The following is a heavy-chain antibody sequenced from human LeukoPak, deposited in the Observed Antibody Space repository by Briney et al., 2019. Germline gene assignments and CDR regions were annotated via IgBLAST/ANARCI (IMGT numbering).Heavy chain of an antibody. CDR1: GFTFSSYA. D-gene: IGHD4-23*01. V-gene: IGHV3-23*01. CDR3: ATSPRGGPPLWFDP. J-gene: IGHJ5*02. Sequence: GGSLRLSCAASGFTFSSYAVSWVRQAPGKGLEWVSGITGSGDTTFYADSVKGRFTISRDNSKNTLYLQMSSLRAEDTAVYYYATSPRGGPPLWFDPWGQGTLVTVSS. CDR2: ITGSGDTT.